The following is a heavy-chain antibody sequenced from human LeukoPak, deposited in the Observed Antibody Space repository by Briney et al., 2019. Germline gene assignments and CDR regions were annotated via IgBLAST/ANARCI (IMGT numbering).Heavy chain of an antibody. CDR1: GGSFSGYY. V-gene: IGHV4-34*01. J-gene: IGHJ4*02. CDR2: INHSGST. CDR3: AGRWLQVGFFDY. D-gene: IGHD5-24*01. Sequence: PSETLSLTCAVYGGSFSGYYWSWIRQPPGKGLEWIGEINHSGSTNYNPSLKSRVTISVDTSKNQFSLKLSSVTAADTAVYYCAGRWLQVGFFDYWGQGTLVTVSS.